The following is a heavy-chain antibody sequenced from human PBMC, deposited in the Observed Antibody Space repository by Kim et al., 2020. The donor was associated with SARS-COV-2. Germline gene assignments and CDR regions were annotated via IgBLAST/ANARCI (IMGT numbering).Heavy chain of an antibody. Sequence: GGSLRLSCAASGFTFSSYAMSWVRQAPGKGLEWVSTIGGSGHSTFFADSVKGRFTISRDNSKNTLYLQMNSLRVEDTAAYYCAKDYGGKPFDYWGQGTLVTVSS. CDR3: AKDYGGKPFDY. V-gene: IGHV3-23*01. D-gene: IGHD4-17*01. CDR1: GFTFSSYA. CDR2: IGGSGHST. J-gene: IGHJ4*02.